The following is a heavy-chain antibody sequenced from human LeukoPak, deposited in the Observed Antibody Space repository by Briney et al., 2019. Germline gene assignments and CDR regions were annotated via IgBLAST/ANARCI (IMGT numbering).Heavy chain of an antibody. Sequence: GGSLRLSCAASGFTFSDYSMSWIRQAPGKGLEWVSYINSSEGTTYYADSVKGRFTISRDNARNSLYLQMNRLRAEDTAVYYCARRGSYDSPCFDYWGQGALVTVSP. CDR2: INSSEGTT. CDR1: GFTFSDYS. V-gene: IGHV3-11*01. CDR3: ARRGSYDSPCFDY. J-gene: IGHJ4*02. D-gene: IGHD1-26*01.